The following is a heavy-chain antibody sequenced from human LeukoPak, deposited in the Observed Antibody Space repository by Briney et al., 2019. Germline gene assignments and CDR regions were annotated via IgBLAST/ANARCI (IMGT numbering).Heavy chain of an antibody. J-gene: IGHJ5*02. Sequence: ASVKVSCKASGYTFTGYYVHWVRQAPGQGLEWMGWINPNSGGTNYAQKFQGRVTMTRDTSISTAYMELSRLRSDDTAVYYCAVPPGEAVAPWGQGTLVTVSS. CDR3: AVPPGEAVAP. V-gene: IGHV1-2*02. D-gene: IGHD6-19*01. CDR2: INPNSGGT. CDR1: GYTFTGYY.